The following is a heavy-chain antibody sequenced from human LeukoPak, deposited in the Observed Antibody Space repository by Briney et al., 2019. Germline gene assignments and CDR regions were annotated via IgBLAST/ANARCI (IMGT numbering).Heavy chain of an antibody. D-gene: IGHD3-10*01. CDR1: GYTFTGYY. J-gene: IGHJ4*02. V-gene: IGHV1-2*02. Sequence: ASVKVSCKASGYTFTGYYLHWVRQAPGQGLEWMGWINPNSGDTKYAQKFQGRVTMTRDTSISTAYMELSRLTSDDTVVYYCAKSSPTKGGELPPFDYWGQGTLVTVSS. CDR2: INPNSGDT. CDR3: AKSSPTKGGELPPFDY.